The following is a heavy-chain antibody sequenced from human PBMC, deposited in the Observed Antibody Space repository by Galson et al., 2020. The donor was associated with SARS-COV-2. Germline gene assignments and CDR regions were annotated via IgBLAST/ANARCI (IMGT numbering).Heavy chain of an antibody. V-gene: IGHV3-48*03. J-gene: IGHJ4*02. Sequence: GGSLRLSCAASGFTFSSYEMNWVRQAPGKGLEWVSYISSSGSTIYYADSVKGRLTISRDNAKNSLYLQMNSLRAEDTAVYYCARDDITMIDSVGFDYWGQGTLVTVSS. D-gene: IGHD3-22*01. CDR3: ARDDITMIDSVGFDY. CDR2: ISSSGSTI. CDR1: GFTFSSYE.